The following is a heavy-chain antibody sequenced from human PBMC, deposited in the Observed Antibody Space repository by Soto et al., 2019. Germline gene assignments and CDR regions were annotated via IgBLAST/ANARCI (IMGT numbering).Heavy chain of an antibody. CDR1: GGTFSSYA. J-gene: IGHJ6*02. V-gene: IGHV1-69*12. CDR2: IIPLFGTA. Sequence: QVQLVQSGAEVKKPGSSVKVSCKASGGTFSSYAISWVRQAPGQGLEWMGGIIPLFGTANYAQNFQGRVTITADESTSTAHMELSSMISEATAVYYCARVRRDVLGAAAISYYYYGMDVWGQGTTVTVSS. D-gene: IGHD2-2*02. CDR3: ARVRRDVLGAAAISYYYYGMDV.